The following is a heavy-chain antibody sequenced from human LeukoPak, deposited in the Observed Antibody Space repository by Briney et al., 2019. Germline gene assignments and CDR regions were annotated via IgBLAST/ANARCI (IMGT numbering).Heavy chain of an antibody. D-gene: IGHD3-10*02. Sequence: GGSLRLSCAASGFTFSSYGMHWVRQAPGKGLEWVANIKQDEGEKYYVDSVKGRFIISRDNAKNSLYLQMNSLRAEDTAVYYCAELGITMIGGVWGKGTTVTISS. V-gene: IGHV3-7*01. CDR1: GFTFSSYG. CDR2: IKQDEGEK. CDR3: AELGITMIGGV. J-gene: IGHJ6*04.